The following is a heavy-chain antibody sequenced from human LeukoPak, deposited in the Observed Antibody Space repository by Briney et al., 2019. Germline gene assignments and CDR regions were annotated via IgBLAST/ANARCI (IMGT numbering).Heavy chain of an antibody. Sequence: GGSLRLSCAASGFTVSSNYMSWVRQAPGKGLEWVSSISSSSSYIYYADSVKGRFTISRDNAKNSLYLQMNSLRAEDTAVYYCARDITIFLDVWGQGTTVTVSS. D-gene: IGHD3-9*01. CDR3: ARDITIFLDV. CDR1: GFTVSSNY. J-gene: IGHJ6*02. V-gene: IGHV3-21*01. CDR2: ISSSSSYI.